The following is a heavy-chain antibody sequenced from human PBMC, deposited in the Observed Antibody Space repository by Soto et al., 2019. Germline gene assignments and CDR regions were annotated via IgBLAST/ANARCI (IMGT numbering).Heavy chain of an antibody. D-gene: IGHD3-3*01. Sequence: ASVKVSCKVSGYTLTELSMHWVRPAPGKGLEWMGGFDPEDGETIYAQKFQGRVTITEDTSTDTAYMELSSLRSEDTAVYYCATVNTIFGVVIIPPMAFDIWGQGTVVTVSS. V-gene: IGHV1-24*01. CDR3: ATVNTIFGVVIIPPMAFDI. CDR1: GYTLTELS. J-gene: IGHJ3*02. CDR2: FDPEDGET.